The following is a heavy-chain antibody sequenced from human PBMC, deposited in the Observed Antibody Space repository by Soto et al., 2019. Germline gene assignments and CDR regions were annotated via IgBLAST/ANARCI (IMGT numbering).Heavy chain of an antibody. CDR1: GGTFSSYA. J-gene: IGHJ6*02. Sequence: SVKVSCKASGGTFSSYAISWVRQAPGQGLEWMGGIIPIFGTANYAQKFQGRVTITADESTSTAYMELSSLRSEDTAVYYCARDNCSGGSCYQNYYYYGMDVWGQGTTVTVSS. CDR3: ARDNCSGGSCYQNYYYYGMDV. CDR2: IIPIFGTA. D-gene: IGHD2-15*01. V-gene: IGHV1-69*13.